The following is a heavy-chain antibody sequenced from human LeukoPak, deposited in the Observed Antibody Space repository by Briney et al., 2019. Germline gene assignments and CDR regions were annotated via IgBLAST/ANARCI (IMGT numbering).Heavy chain of an antibody. CDR2: INHSGST. J-gene: IGHJ5*02. V-gene: IGHV4-34*01. CDR1: GGSFSGYY. CDR3: ARQARVVVTAIPANWFDP. D-gene: IGHD2-21*02. Sequence: SETLSLTCAVYGGSFSGYYWSWIRQPPGKGLEWIGEINHSGSTNYNPSLKSRVTISVDTSKNQFSLKLSSVTAADTAVYYCARQARVVVTAIPANWFDPWGQGTLVTVSS.